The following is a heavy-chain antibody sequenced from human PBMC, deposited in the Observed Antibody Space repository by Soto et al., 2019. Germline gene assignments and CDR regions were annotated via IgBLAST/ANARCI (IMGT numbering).Heavy chain of an antibody. J-gene: IGHJ4*02. D-gene: IGHD2-15*01. Sequence: GGSLRLSCAASGFTFSSYAMSWVRQAPGKGLEWVSAISGSGGSTYYADSVKGRFTISRDNSKNTLYLQMNSLRAEDTAVYYCAIANDIVVVVAAFEDWGQGTRVTLSS. CDR3: AIANDIVVVVAAFED. CDR1: GFTFSSYA. V-gene: IGHV3-23*01. CDR2: ISGSGGST.